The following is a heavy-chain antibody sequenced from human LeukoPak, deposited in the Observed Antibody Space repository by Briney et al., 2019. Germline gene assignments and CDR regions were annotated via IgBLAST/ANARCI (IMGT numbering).Heavy chain of an antibody. Sequence: PGGSLRLSCAASGFTVSSNYMSWVRQAPGKGLEWVSVIYSGGSTYYSDSVKGRFTISRDNSKNTLYLQMNSLRAEDTAVYYCGTETDHRVIILCEFAYWGQGTLVTVSA. CDR2: IYSGGST. V-gene: IGHV3-66*01. CDR3: GTETDHRVIILCEFAY. D-gene: IGHD3-3*01. J-gene: IGHJ4*02. CDR1: GFTVSSNY.